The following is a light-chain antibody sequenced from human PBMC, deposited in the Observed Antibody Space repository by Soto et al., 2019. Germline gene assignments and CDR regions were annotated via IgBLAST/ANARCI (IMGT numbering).Light chain of an antibody. CDR3: QQYNNWPIT. Sequence: EIVMTQSPATLSLSPGERATLSFMASESVIRNLAWFQQKPGQAPRLLIYGASTRATGIPARFSGSGSGTEFTLTISSLQSEDFAVYYCQQYNNWPITFGQGTRLEI. V-gene: IGKV3-15*01. CDR1: ESVIRN. CDR2: GAS. J-gene: IGKJ5*01.